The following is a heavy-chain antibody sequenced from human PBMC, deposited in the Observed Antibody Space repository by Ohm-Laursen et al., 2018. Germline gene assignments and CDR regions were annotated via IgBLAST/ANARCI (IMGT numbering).Heavy chain of an antibody. J-gene: IGHJ6*02. CDR1: KFTFRTYE. CDR2: ISSSGTTI. Sequence: SLRLSCAASKFTFRTYEMNWVRQAPGKGLEWVSYISSSGTTIYYADSVKGRFTISRDNSKNTLYLQMNSLRAEDTAVYYCASQYYDYVWGSYRPAVGMDVWGQGTTVTVSS. CDR3: ASQYYDYVWGSYRPAVGMDV. V-gene: IGHV3-48*03. D-gene: IGHD3-16*02.